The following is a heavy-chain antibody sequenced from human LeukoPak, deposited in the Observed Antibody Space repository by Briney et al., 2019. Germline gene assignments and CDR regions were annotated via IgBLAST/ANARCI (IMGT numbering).Heavy chain of an antibody. D-gene: IGHD3-10*01. CDR1: GGTFSSYA. Sequence: GASVKVSCKASGGTFSSYAISWVRRAPGQGLEWMGGIIPIFGTANYAQKFQGRVTITADESTSTAYMELSSLRSEDTAVYYCARAPGITMVRGADNYYYYYGMDVWGQGTTVTVSS. CDR3: ARAPGITMVRGADNYYYYYGMDV. CDR2: IIPIFGTA. V-gene: IGHV1-69*13. J-gene: IGHJ6*02.